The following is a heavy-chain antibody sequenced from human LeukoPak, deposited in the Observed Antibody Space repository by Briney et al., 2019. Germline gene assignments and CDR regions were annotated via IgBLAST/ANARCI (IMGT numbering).Heavy chain of an antibody. D-gene: IGHD7-27*01. Sequence: SETLSLTCTVSGGSISSGSYYWRWIRQPPGKGLEWIGRIYTSGSTNYNPSLKSRVTISVDTSKNQFSLKLSSVTAADTAVYYCARDGEFDAFDIWGQGTMVTVSS. V-gene: IGHV4-61*02. CDR2: IYTSGST. CDR3: ARDGEFDAFDI. CDR1: GGSISSGSYY. J-gene: IGHJ3*02.